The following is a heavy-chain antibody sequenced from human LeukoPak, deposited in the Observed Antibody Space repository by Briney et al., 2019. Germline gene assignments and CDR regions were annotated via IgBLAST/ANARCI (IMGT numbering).Heavy chain of an antibody. Sequence: GGSLRLSCAVSGFSLNMYVMNWVRQAPGKGLEWVSSIGAGGDTDYADSVKGRFTISRDSSKKTLYLQMNNLRAEDTAVYYCAKGFLEWSLYYFDYWGQGVLVTVSS. V-gene: IGHV3-23*01. J-gene: IGHJ4*02. CDR3: AKGFLEWSLYYFDY. CDR1: GFSLNMYV. CDR2: IGAGGDT. D-gene: IGHD3-3*01.